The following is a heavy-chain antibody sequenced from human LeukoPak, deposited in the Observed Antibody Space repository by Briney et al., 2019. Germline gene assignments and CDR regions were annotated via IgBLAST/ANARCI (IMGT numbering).Heavy chain of an antibody. J-gene: IGHJ6*03. CDR3: ARHTYGSSTMGHSPYYYFYKGV. CDR2: IIPIFGTA. V-gene: IGHV1-69*05. D-gene: IGHD3-10*01. Sequence: SVKVSCKASGGTFSSYAISWVRQAPGQGLEWMGGIIPIFGTANYAQTFQGRVTITTDESTSTAYMELSSLRSEDTAVDYCARHTYGSSTMGHSPYYYFYKGVWGKGTTVTVSS. CDR1: GGTFSSYA.